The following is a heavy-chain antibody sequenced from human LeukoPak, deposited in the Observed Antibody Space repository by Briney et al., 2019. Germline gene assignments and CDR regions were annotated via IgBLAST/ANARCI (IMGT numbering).Heavy chain of an antibody. Sequence: PGGSLGLSCAASGFTVSSNYMSWVRQAPGKGLEWVSVIYSGGSTYYADSVKGRFTISRDNSKSTLYLQMNSLRAEDTAVYYCAKWELLDSAFDIWGQGTMVTVSS. V-gene: IGHV3-53*01. CDR2: IYSGGST. D-gene: IGHD1-26*01. J-gene: IGHJ3*02. CDR3: AKWELLDSAFDI. CDR1: GFTVSSNY.